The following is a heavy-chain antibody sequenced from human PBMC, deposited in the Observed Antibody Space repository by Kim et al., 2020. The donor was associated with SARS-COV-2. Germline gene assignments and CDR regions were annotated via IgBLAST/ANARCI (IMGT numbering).Heavy chain of an antibody. CDR2: FDPEDGET. CDR3: ATGYYYDSRLGYFDY. J-gene: IGHJ4*02. D-gene: IGHD3-22*01. Sequence: ASVKVSCKVSGYTLTELSMHWVRQAPGKGLEWMGGFDPEDGETIYAQKFQGRVTMTEDTSTDTAYMELSSLRSEDTAVYYCATGYYYDSRLGYFDYWGQGTLVTVSS. CDR1: GYTLTELS. V-gene: IGHV1-24*01.